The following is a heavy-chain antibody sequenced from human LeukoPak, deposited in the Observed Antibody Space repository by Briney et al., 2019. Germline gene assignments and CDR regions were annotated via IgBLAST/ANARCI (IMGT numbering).Heavy chain of an antibody. CDR1: GFTFSSYA. D-gene: IGHD5-24*01. CDR2: ISGSGGST. V-gene: IGHV3-23*01. J-gene: IGHJ3*02. CDR3: ARPRDGYNSGAFDI. Sequence: GGSLRLSYAASGFTFSSYAMIWLGQAPGKRLGWVSAISGSGGSTYYADSVKGRFTISRDNSKNTLYLQMNSLRAEDTAVYYCARPRDGYNSGAFDIWGQGTMVTVSS.